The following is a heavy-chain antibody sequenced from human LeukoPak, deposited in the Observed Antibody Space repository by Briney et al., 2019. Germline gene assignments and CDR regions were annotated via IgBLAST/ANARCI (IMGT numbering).Heavy chain of an antibody. CDR2: ISAYNGNT. CDR3: ARDLSHSSGRYRDY. J-gene: IGHJ4*02. D-gene: IGHD6-19*01. V-gene: IGHV1-18*01. Sequence: ASVKVSCKASGYTFTTYGMNWVRQAPGQGLEWMGWISAYNGNTNYAQKLQGRVTMTTDTSTSTAYMELRSLRSDDTAVYYCARDLSHSSGRYRDYWGQGTLVTVSS. CDR1: GYTFTTYG.